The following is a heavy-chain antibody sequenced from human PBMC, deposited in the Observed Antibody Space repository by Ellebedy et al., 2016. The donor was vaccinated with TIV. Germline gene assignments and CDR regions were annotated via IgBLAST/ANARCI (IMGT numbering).Heavy chain of an antibody. V-gene: IGHV3-7*01. CDR1: GFSFRSYW. J-gene: IGHJ5*02. CDR2: IYQDGTEK. D-gene: IGHD4-17*01. Sequence: PGGSLRLSCAASGFSFRSYWMSWVRQAPGKGLEWVANIYQDGTEKYYVDSVKGRFTISRDNAKNSLYLQLSSLRVEDTAVYYCARRGSYGDYAVQVNNWFDRWGQGTLVTV. CDR3: ARRGSYGDYAVQVNNWFDR.